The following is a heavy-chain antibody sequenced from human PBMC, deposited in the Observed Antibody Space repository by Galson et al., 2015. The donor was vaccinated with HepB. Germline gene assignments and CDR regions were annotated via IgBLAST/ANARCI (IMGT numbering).Heavy chain of an antibody. D-gene: IGHD4-11*01. CDR1: GFTLVSPFSNYA. Sequence: SLRLSCAASGFTLVSPFSNYAMSWVRQAPGKGLEWVSTISGSGGSTYYADSVKGRFTISRDNSKNTLYLQMNSLRAEDTAVYFCARDGAYSTYYGTNWFDPWGQGTLVTVSS. CDR3: ARDGAYSTYYGTNWFDP. CDR2: ISGSGGST. J-gene: IGHJ5*02. V-gene: IGHV3-23*01.